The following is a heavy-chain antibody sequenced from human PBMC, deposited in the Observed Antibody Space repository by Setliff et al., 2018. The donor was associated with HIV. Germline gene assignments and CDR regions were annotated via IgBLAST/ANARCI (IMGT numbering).Heavy chain of an antibody. D-gene: IGHD3-22*01. CDR1: GYTFTSYG. CDR2: ISAYNGNT. Sequence: ASVKVSCKASGYTFTSYGISWVRQAPGQGPEWMGWISAYNGNTNYAQKLQGRVTMTTDTSTSTAYMELRSLRSDDTAVYYGARVDYYDSSGYYDYWGQGTLVTVSS. V-gene: IGHV1-18*01. J-gene: IGHJ4*02. CDR3: ARVDYYDSSGYYDY.